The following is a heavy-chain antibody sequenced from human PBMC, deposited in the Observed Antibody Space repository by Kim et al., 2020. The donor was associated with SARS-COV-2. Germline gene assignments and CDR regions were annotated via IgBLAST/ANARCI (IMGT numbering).Heavy chain of an antibody. Sequence: SETLSLTCTVSGGSISSGDYYWSWIRQPPGKGLEWIGYIYYSGSTYYNPSLKSRVTISVDTSKNQFSLKLSSVTAADTAVYYCARAFGVVVLAFDIWGQGTMVTVSS. D-gene: IGHD2-21*01. CDR3: ARAFGVVVLAFDI. V-gene: IGHV4-30-4*01. J-gene: IGHJ3*02. CDR2: IYYSGST. CDR1: GGSISSGDYY.